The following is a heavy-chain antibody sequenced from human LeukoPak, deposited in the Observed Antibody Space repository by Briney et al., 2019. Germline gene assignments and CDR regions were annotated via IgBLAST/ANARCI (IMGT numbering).Heavy chain of an antibody. Sequence: SETLSLTCAVYGGSFSPYYWSWIRQSPDKGLEWIGEINHSRSTNYNPSLKSRVTISVDTSKNQFSLKLSSVTAADTAVYYCARGGSGSLDYYYYYMDVWGKGTTVTISS. CDR1: GGSFSPYY. V-gene: IGHV4-34*01. D-gene: IGHD3-10*01. CDR3: ARGGSGSLDYYYYYMDV. CDR2: INHSRST. J-gene: IGHJ6*03.